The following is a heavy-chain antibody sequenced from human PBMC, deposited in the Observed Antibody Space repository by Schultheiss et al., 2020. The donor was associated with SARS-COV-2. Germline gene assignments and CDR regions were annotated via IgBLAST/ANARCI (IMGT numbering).Heavy chain of an antibody. CDR3: ARGPYSSGWYRFDY. CDR2: IYYSGST. V-gene: IGHV4-61*05. Sequence: SETLSLTCTVSGGSISSSSYYWSWIRQPPGKGLEWIGYIYYSGSTNYNPSLKSRVTMSVDTSKNQFSLKLSSVTAADTAVYYCARGPYSSGWYRFDYWGQGTLVTVSS. D-gene: IGHD6-19*01. J-gene: IGHJ4*02. CDR1: GGSISSSSYY.